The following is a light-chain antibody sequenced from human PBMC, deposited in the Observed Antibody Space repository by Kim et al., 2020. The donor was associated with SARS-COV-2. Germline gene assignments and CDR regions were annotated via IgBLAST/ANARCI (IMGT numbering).Light chain of an antibody. CDR2: QDN. Sequence: SVSPGQTASITCSGDKLGDKYACWYQQKPGQSPVLVIYQDNKRPSGIPERFSGSNSGNTATLTISGTRAMDEADYYCQAWDSSTVVFGGGTQLTVL. CDR1: KLGDKY. V-gene: IGLV3-1*01. J-gene: IGLJ2*01. CDR3: QAWDSSTVV.